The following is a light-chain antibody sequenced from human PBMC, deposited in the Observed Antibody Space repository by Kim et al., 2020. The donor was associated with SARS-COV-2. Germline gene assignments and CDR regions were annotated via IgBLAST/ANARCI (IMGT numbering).Light chain of an antibody. V-gene: IGKV1-16*02. CDR3: KRYYSYPRT. CDR2: AAS. Sequence: DIQMTQSPSSLSASVGDRVTITCRASQDISHYLAWFQQQPGKAPKSLIHAASVLQSGVPSKFSGSGSGTDFTLTISSLQPEDFATYYCKRYYSYPRTFGGGTKVDIK. J-gene: IGKJ4*01. CDR1: QDISHY.